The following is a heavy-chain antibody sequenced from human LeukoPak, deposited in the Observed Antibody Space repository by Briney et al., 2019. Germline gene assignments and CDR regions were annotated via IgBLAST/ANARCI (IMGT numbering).Heavy chain of an antibody. CDR2: ISGSGRSL. CDR3: ATEVVY. CDR1: GFNSNDYV. V-gene: IGHV3-23*01. J-gene: IGHJ4*02. Sequence: PGGSLRLSCAASGFNSNDYVMRCVRPAPGKGLELVSSISGSGRSLYYADSIKGRFNISRDNSKHILYLQMDSLRAEDTAIYYCATEVVYWGQGALVTVSS.